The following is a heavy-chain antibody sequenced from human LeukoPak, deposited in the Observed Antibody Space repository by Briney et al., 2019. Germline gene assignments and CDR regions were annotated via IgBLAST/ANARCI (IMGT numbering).Heavy chain of an antibody. J-gene: IGHJ3*02. CDR3: AKEVAYSYGSDAFDI. V-gene: IGHV3-30*18. Sequence: QSGGSLRLSCAASGFTFSSYGMHWVRQAPGKGLEWVAVISYDGSNKYYADSVKGRFTISRDNSKNTLYLQMNSLRVEDTAVYYCAKEVAYSYGSDAFDIWGRGTMVTVSS. CDR2: ISYDGSNK. D-gene: IGHD5-18*01. CDR1: GFTFSSYG.